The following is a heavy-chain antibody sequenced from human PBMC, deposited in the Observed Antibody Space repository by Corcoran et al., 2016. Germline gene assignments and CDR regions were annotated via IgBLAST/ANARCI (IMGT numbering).Heavy chain of an antibody. CDR1: GFTFSSYG. D-gene: IGHD2-2*01. Sequence: QVQLVESGGDVVQPGRSLRLSCAASGFTFSSYGMHWVRQAPGKGLEWVAVIWYDGSNKYYADSVKGRFTISRDNSKNTLYLQMNSLRAEYTAVYYCARGQEADIVVVPAALSDAFDIWGQGTMVTVSS. J-gene: IGHJ3*02. V-gene: IGHV3-33*01. CDR3: ARGQEADIVVVPAALSDAFDI. CDR2: IWYDGSNK.